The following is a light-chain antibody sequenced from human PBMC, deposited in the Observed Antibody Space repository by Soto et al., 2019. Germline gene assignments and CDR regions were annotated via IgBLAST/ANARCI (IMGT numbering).Light chain of an antibody. Sequence: EVVMTQSPASLSASPGERVTLSCRASQSVSSSRLAWYQQKSGQAPRVLIYGASNRATGIPDRFSGSGSGTDFTLTISRLEPEDFAVYYCQQYGSSPLTFGRGTKVETK. J-gene: IGKJ1*01. CDR3: QQYGSSPLT. CDR1: QSVSSSR. V-gene: IGKV3-20*01. CDR2: GAS.